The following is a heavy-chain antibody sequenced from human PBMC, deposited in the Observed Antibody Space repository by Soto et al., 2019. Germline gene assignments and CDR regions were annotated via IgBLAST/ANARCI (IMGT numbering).Heavy chain of an antibody. D-gene: IGHD6-13*01. J-gene: IGHJ5*02. V-gene: IGHV4-39*01. CDR3: ARPDSRRWAATFGS. CDR2: SSYNGNK. Sequence: SETLSLTFTVSGASITIGNYYWGLIRQPPGKGLQWIGSSSYNGNKYLKPYLSSRVTISFDTSKNQLSLRMTSVTASDTAVYYSARPDSRRWAATFGSWGQGTLVTVYS. CDR1: GASITIGNYY.